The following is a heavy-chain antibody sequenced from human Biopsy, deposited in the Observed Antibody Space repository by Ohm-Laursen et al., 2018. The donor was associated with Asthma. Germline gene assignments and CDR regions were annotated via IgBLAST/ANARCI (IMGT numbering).Heavy chain of an antibody. CDR2: IIPIFGIA. V-gene: IGHV1-69*10. CDR1: GGTFSSYA. J-gene: IGHJ3*02. D-gene: IGHD6-19*01. CDR3: AREMRAGRGNAFDI. Sequence: ASVKVSCKASGGTFSSYAISWVRQAPGQGLEWMGGIIPIFGIANYAQKFQGRVTITADRSTSTAYMELSSLRSEDTAVYYCAREMRAGRGNAFDIWGQGTMVTVSS.